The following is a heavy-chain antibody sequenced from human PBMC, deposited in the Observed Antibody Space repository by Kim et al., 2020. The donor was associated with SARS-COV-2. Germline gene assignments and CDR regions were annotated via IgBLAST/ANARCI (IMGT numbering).Heavy chain of an antibody. CDR3: ARDRDSSGWGRGWFDP. J-gene: IGHJ5*02. D-gene: IGHD6-19*01. CDR1: GGTFSSYA. Sequence: SVKVSCKASGGTFSSYAISWVRQAPGQGLEWMGGIIPIFGTANYAQKFQGRVTITADESTSTAYMELSSLRSEDTAVYYCARDRDSSGWGRGWFDPWGQGTLVTVSS. V-gene: IGHV1-69*13. CDR2: IIPIFGTA.